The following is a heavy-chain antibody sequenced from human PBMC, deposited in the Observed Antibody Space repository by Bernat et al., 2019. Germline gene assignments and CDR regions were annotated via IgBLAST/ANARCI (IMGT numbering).Heavy chain of an antibody. V-gene: IGHV4-39*01. D-gene: IGHD3-9*01. CDR1: GGSIRSSSYY. J-gene: IGHJ4*02. CDR3: ARHRVDVDWLLLPFDY. Sequence: QLQLQESGPGLVKPSETLSLTCTVSGGSIRSSSYYWGWIRQPPGKGLEWIGSIYYSGSTYYNPSLKSRVTISVDTSKNQFSLKLSSVTAADTAVYYCARHRVDVDWLLLPFDYWGQGTLVTVSS. CDR2: IYYSGST.